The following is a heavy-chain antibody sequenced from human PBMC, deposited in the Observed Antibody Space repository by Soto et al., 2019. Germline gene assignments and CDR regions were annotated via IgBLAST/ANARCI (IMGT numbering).Heavy chain of an antibody. CDR2: TDYSGNT. D-gene: IGHD6-19*01. J-gene: IGHJ4*02. V-gene: IGHV4-59*08. Sequence: QVQLQESGPGLVRPSETLSLTCTVSSDSISSYYWIWIRQSPGKGLEWIGYTDYSGNTNYNPSLKSRVTRSGDTSKNQCSLRLSSVTAADTAVYYCARAVGDPLYYLDYWGQGTLVTVSS. CDR1: SDSISSYY. CDR3: ARAVGDPLYYLDY.